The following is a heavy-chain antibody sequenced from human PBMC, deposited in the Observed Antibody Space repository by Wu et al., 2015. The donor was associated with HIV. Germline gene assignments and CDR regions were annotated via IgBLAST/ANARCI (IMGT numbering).Heavy chain of an antibody. J-gene: IGHJ6*01. CDR3: ARAEGDSSGWYYYYYGMDV. CDR1: GYTFTGYY. V-gene: IGHV1-2*02. CDR2: INPNSGGT. Sequence: QVQLVQSGAEVKKPGASVKVSCKASGYTFTGYYMHWVRQAPGQGLEWMGWINPNSGGTNYAQKFQGRVTMTRDTSISTAYMELSRLRSDDTAVYYCARAEGDSSGWYYYYYGMDVVGPKGPTVTVSS. D-gene: IGHD6-19*01.